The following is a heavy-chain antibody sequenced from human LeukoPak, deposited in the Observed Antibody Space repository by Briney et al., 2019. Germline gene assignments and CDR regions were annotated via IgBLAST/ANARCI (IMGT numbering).Heavy chain of an antibody. D-gene: IGHD2-2*01. CDR1: GGSISSYY. CDR3: ARGREDQLRSRYFDY. CDR2: IYYSGST. Sequence: SETLSLTCTVSGGSISSYYWSWIRQPPGKGLEWIGYIYYSGSTNYNPSLKSRVTISVDTSKNQFSLKLSSVTAADTAVYYCARGREDQLRSRYFDYWGQGTLVTVSS. V-gene: IGHV4-59*12. J-gene: IGHJ4*02.